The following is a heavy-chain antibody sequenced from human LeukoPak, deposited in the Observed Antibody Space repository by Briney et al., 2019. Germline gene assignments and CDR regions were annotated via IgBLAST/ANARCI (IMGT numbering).Heavy chain of an antibody. CDR1: GGSFSGYY. D-gene: IGHD5-18*01. J-gene: IGHJ5*02. CDR2: INHSGST. V-gene: IGHV4-34*01. Sequence: SETLSLTCAVYGGSFSGYYWSCIRQPPGKGLEWIGEINHSGSTNYNASLKSRVTISVDTSKNQFPLRLSSVTAADTAVYYCAPRGDIEHSYGYGKWFDPWGQGTRVTVSS. CDR3: APRGDIEHSYGYGKWFDP.